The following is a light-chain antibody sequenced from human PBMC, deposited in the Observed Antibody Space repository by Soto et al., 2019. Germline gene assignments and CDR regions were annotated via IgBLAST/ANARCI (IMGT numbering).Light chain of an antibody. CDR3: QQSYSTLRLT. CDR2: AAS. Sequence: DIQMTQSPSSLSASVGDRVTINCRASQSISSYLNWYQQKPGKAPKLLIYAASRLQSGVASRFSGSGSGTDFTLTISSLQPEDFVTYYCQQSYSTLRLTFGGGTKGEI. CDR1: QSISSY. J-gene: IGKJ4*01. V-gene: IGKV1-39*01.